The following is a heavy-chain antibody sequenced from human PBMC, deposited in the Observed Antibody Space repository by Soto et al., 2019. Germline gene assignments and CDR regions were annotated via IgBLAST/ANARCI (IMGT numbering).Heavy chain of an antibody. CDR1: GGSVSSGSYY. V-gene: IGHV4-61*01. CDR2: IYYSGST. J-gene: IGHJ4*02. CDR3: AASREYGSGSYYNAGIDY. Sequence: KTSETLSLTCTVSGGSVSSGSYYWSWIRQPPGKGLEWIGYIYYSGSTNYNPSLKSRVTISVDTSKNQFSLKLSSVTAADTAVYYCAASREYGSGSYYNAGIDYWGQGTLVTVSS. D-gene: IGHD3-10*01.